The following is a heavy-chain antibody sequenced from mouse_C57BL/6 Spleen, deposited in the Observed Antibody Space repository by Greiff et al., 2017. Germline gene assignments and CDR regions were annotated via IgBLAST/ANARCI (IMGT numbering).Heavy chain of an antibody. Sequence: QVQLQQSGAELARPGASVKLSCKASGYTFTSYGISWVKQSTGQGLEWIGEIYPRSGNTYYNEKFKGKATLTADKSSSTAYMGLRSLTSEDSAGYFCARGYYSSSDYFDYWGQGTTLTVSS. CDR3: ARGYYSSSDYFDY. CDR1: GYTFTSYG. J-gene: IGHJ2*01. CDR2: IYPRSGNT. D-gene: IGHD1-1*01. V-gene: IGHV1-81*01.